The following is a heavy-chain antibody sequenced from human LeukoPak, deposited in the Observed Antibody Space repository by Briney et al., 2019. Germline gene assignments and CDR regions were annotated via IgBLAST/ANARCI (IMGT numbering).Heavy chain of an antibody. D-gene: IGHD2-2*01. CDR2: ISSSSSYI. J-gene: IGHJ5*02. V-gene: IGHV3-21*01. Sequence: PGGSLRLSCAASGFTFSSYSMNWVRQAPGKGLEWVSSISSSSSYIYYADSVKGRFTISRDNAKNSLYLQMNSLRAEDTAVYYWARVHCSSTSCSSRGYNWFDPWGRGTLVTVSS. CDR1: GFTFSSYS. CDR3: ARVHCSSTSCSSRGYNWFDP.